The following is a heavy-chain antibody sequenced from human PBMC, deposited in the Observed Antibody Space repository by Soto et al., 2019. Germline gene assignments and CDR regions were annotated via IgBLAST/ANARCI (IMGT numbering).Heavy chain of an antibody. V-gene: IGHV1-69*01. CDR2: IIPIFGTA. CDR1: GGTFSSYA. J-gene: IGHJ6*02. CDR3: ARGPEYDFWSGYYPTYYYGMDV. Sequence: QVQLVQSGAEVKKPGSSVKVSCKASGGTFSSYAISWVRQAPGQGLEWMGGIIPIFGTANYAQKFQGRVTITADESTSTAYMELSSLRSQDTAVYYCARGPEYDFWSGYYPTYYYGMDVWGQGTTVTVSS. D-gene: IGHD3-3*01.